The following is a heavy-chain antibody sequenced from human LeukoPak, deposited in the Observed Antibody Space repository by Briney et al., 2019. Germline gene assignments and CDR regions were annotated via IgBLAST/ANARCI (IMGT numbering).Heavy chain of an antibody. D-gene: IGHD5-18*01. CDR2: ISSSSSYI. V-gene: IGHV3-21*01. J-gene: IGHJ4*02. CDR1: GFTFSSYS. Sequence: GGSLRLSCATSGFTFSSYSMNWVRQAPGKGLEWVSSISSSSSYIYYADSVKGRFTISRDNAKNSLHLQMNSLRAEDTAVYYCARDWDTAMVTVVDYWGQGTLVTVSS. CDR3: ARDWDTAMVTVVDY.